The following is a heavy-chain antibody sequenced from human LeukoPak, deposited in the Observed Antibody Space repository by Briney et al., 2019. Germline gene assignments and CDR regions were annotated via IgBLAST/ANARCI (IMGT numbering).Heavy chain of an antibody. CDR2: IEPNSGGA. V-gene: IGHV1-2*02. Sequence: GASVKVSCKASGYTFTVKFLHWLRQAPGQGLEWMGGIEPNSGGAVYGQKFRGRVTVTRDTSVSTAYMELSSLRSDDTAVYYCARAYDRHPLLPLIDYWGQGTLVTVSS. CDR1: GYTFTVKF. CDR3: ARAYDRHPLLPLIDY. J-gene: IGHJ4*02. D-gene: IGHD3-10*01.